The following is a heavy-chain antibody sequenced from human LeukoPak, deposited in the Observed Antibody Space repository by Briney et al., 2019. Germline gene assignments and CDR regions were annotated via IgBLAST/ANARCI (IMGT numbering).Heavy chain of an antibody. CDR1: GFTFSSYS. Sequence: GGSLRLSCAASGFTFSSYSMNWVRQAPGKGLEWVSSISSSSSYIYYADSVKGRFTISRDNSKNTLYLQMNSLRAEDTAVYHCAREADEVVPAAYFDYWGQGTLVTVSS. D-gene: IGHD2-2*01. CDR3: AREADEVVPAAYFDY. J-gene: IGHJ4*02. V-gene: IGHV3-21*01. CDR2: ISSSSSYI.